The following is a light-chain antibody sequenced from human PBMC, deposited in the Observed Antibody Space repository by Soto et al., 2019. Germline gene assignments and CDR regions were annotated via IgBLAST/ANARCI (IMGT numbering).Light chain of an antibody. J-gene: IGLJ3*02. CDR3: QSYDSSNHRV. Sequence: NFMLTHPHSVSESPGKTVTISCTRSSGSIASNYVQWYQQRPGSSPTTVIYEDNQRPSGVPDRFSGSIDSSSNSASLTISGLKPEDEADYYCQSYDSSNHRVFGGGTKLTVL. CDR2: EDN. V-gene: IGLV6-57*01. CDR1: SGSIASNY.